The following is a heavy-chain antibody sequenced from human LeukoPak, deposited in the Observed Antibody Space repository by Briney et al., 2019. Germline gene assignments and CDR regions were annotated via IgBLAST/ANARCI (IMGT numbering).Heavy chain of an antibody. CDR3: AKARDFWSPHAEYFQH. V-gene: IGHV3-30-3*01. J-gene: IGHJ1*01. CDR2: ISYDGSNK. Sequence: GGSLRLSCAASGFTFSSYAMHWVRQAPGKGLEWVAVISYDGSNKYYADSVKGRFTISRDNSKNTLYLQMNSLRAEDTAVYYCAKARDFWSPHAEYFQHWGQGTLVTVSS. CDR1: GFTFSSYA. D-gene: IGHD3-3*01.